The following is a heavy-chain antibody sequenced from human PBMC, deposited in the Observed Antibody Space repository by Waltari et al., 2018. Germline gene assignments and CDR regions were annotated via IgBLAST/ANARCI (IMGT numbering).Heavy chain of an antibody. D-gene: IGHD1-26*01. CDR2: IYYSGST. CDR1: GGSISSYY. J-gene: IGHJ4*02. Sequence: QVQLQESGPGLVKPSETLSLTCTVSGGSISSYYWSWIRQPPGKGLGWIGYIYYSGSTTYNPSLKSRVTISVDTSKNQFSLKLSSVTAADTAVYYCARGEMAVFDYWGQGTLVTVSS. V-gene: IGHV4-59*01. CDR3: ARGEMAVFDY.